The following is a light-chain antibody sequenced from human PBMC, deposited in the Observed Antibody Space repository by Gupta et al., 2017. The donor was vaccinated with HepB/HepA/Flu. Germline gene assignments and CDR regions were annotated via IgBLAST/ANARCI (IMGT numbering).Light chain of an antibody. CDR1: QGVSNKY. CDR2: GAS. Sequence: VERESKGTLSLSTVEGATLSCRATQGVSNKYLAWYQQKPGQAPRLLIYGASSRAAGIPDRFSGSGSGTDFTLTISSLESEDFAVYYCHQYGSAPWTFGQGTKVEIK. J-gene: IGKJ1*01. V-gene: IGKV3-20*01. CDR3: HQYGSAPWT.